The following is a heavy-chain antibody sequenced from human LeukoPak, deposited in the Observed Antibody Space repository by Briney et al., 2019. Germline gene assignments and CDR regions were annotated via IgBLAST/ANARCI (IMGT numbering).Heavy chain of an antibody. V-gene: IGHV3-7*01. CDR3: VSTMPFDQ. J-gene: IGHJ4*02. Sequence: GGSLSLSCAVSGFTFGNYYMSWVRQAPGKGLEWVAKIKQDGSEEYYVDSVKARFTIPTDNAKTSLYLQMNRLRGEEMAVYFCVSTMPFDQGGEGTLLTVP. CDR1: GFTFGNYY. D-gene: IGHD2-2*01. CDR2: IKQDGSEE.